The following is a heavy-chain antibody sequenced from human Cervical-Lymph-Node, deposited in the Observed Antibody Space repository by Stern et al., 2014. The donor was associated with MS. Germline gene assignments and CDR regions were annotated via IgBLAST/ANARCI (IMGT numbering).Heavy chain of an antibody. V-gene: IGHV3-74*03. J-gene: IGHJ3*02. D-gene: IGHD6-25*01. CDR2: IDYDGSST. CDR3: AREINLFQRGALDI. Sequence: EVQLLESGGGLVQPGGSLRLSCAASGFNFRDYWMHWVRQAPGKGLEWVSRIDYDGSSTKYADSVKGRFTVSRDNAKNTLYLQVKSLRGEDTAVYYCAREINLFQRGALDIWGQGTMVTVSS. CDR1: GFNFRDYW.